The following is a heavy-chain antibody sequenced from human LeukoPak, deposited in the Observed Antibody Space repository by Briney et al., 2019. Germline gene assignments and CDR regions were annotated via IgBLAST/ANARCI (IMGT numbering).Heavy chain of an antibody. J-gene: IGHJ6*02. V-gene: IGHV1-69*04. CDR3: ATDPHSIVGATASVY. Sequence: ASVKVSCKASGGTFSSYAISWVRQAPGQGLEWMGRIIPILGIANYAQKFQGRVTITADKSTSTAYMELSSLRSEDTAVYYCATDPHSIVGATASVYWGQGTTVTVSS. CDR2: IIPILGIA. D-gene: IGHD1-26*01. CDR1: GGTFSSYA.